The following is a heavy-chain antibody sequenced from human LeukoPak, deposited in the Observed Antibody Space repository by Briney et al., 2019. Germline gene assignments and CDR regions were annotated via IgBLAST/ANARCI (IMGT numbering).Heavy chain of an antibody. D-gene: IGHD3-22*01. V-gene: IGHV4-39*01. CDR2: FYYSGST. CDR3: ARRRALRITMIVVAKEGFDI. CDR1: GGSISSRPYC. J-gene: IGHJ6*04. Sequence: ASETLSLTCTVSGGSISSRPYCWGWIRQPPGKGLEWLGSFYYSGSTYYKPSLKSRVTISVDTSKNQFSLKLSSVTAADTAVYYCARRRALRITMIVVAKEGFDIWGKGTTVTVSS.